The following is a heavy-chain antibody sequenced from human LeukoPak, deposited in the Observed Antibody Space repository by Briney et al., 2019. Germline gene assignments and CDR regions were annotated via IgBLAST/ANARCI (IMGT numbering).Heavy chain of an antibody. CDR1: DASISSSSYH. CDR2: IYYTGTT. CDR3: AAHSGRDIVVVVI. V-gene: IGHV4-39*07. D-gene: IGHD2-15*01. Sequence: SETLSLTCTVSDASISSSSYHWGWIRQPPGKGLEWIGSIYYTGTTYYNPSLESRVTISVDTSKNQFSLKLSSVTAADTAVYYCAAHSGRDIVVVVIWGQGTMVTVSS. J-gene: IGHJ3*02.